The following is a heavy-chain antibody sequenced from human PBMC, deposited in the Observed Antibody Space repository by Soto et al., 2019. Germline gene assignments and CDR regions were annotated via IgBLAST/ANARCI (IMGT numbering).Heavy chain of an antibody. V-gene: IGHV3-7*01. Sequence: GGSLRLSSVVSGFTFSSYWMNWVRQAPGKGLEWVANIKQDGSEKYYVDSAKGRFTISRDNAKNSLYLQMNSLSAEDTDIYYCATSRTFDYWGQGTLVTVSS. CDR1: GFTFSSYW. D-gene: IGHD6-13*01. CDR2: IKQDGSEK. J-gene: IGHJ4*02. CDR3: ATSRTFDY.